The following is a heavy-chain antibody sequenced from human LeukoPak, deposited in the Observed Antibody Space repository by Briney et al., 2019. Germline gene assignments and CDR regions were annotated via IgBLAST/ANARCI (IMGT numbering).Heavy chain of an antibody. D-gene: IGHD6-6*01. CDR3: SREGIAARPFDY. CDR1: GFTVSSHY. J-gene: IGHJ4*02. Sequence: GGSLRLFCAASGFTVSSHYMSWVPQAPGKGLEWVSVIYSGGSTYYADSVKGRFTISRDNAKNSLYLQMNSLRAEDTAVYYCSREGIAARPFDYWGQGTPVTVSS. V-gene: IGHV3-53*01. CDR2: IYSGGST.